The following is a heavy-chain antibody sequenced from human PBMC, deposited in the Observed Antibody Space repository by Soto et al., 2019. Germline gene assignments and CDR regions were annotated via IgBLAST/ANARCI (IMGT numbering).Heavy chain of an antibody. Sequence: EVQLLESGGGLEQPGGSLRLSCAASGFIFTSYAMSWVRQAPGKGLEWVSSINVGDAGTNYADSVKGRFTICRDNSKKTLYLQMNFLRADDTAIYYCAKYYQFDCWGQVTLVTVSS. CDR1: GFIFTSYA. CDR2: INVGDAGT. V-gene: IGHV3-23*01. CDR3: AKYYQFDC. J-gene: IGHJ4*02. D-gene: IGHD2-2*01.